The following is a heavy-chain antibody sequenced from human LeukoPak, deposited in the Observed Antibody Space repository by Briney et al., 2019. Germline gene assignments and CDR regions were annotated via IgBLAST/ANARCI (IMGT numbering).Heavy chain of an antibody. CDR3: AKQLGYCSDGSCYFPY. CDR1: GFTFDDYG. V-gene: IGHV3-23*01. J-gene: IGHJ4*02. CDR2: ISGSGGST. D-gene: IGHD2-15*01. Sequence: GGSLRLSCAASGFTFDDYGMSWVRQAPGKGLEWVSAISGSGGSTYYADSVQGRFTISRDNSKSTLCLQMNSLRAEDTAVYYCAKQLGYCSDGSCYFPYWGQGTLVTVSS.